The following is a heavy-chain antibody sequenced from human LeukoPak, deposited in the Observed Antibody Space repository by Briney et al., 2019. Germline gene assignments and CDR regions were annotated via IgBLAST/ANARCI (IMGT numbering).Heavy chain of an antibody. CDR1: GGSISSYY. J-gene: IGHJ4*02. CDR2: IYYSGST. D-gene: IGHD6-19*01. V-gene: IGHV4-59*08. CDR3: ARHHRGSGCVDY. Sequence: SETLSLTCSVSGGSISSYYWSWIRQPPGKGLEWIGYIYYSGSTNYNPSLKSRVTISVDTSKNQFSLELRSVTAADTAVYYCARHHRGSGCVDYWGQGTLVTVS.